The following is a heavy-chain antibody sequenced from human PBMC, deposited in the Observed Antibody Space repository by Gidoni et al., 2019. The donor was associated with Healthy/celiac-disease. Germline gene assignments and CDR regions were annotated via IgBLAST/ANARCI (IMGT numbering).Heavy chain of an antibody. J-gene: IGHJ4*02. CDR2: SNTNTGNP. V-gene: IGHV7-4-1*02. Sequence: QVQLVQSGSELTKPGASVKVSCKASGYTFTSYAMNWVRQAPGQGLEWMGWSNTNTGNPTYAQGFTGRFVFSLATSVSSAYLQISSLKAEDTAVYYCARFLGPNDFWSGYYFNYFDYWGQGTLVTVSS. CDR3: ARFLGPNDFWSGYYFNYFDY. CDR1: GYTFTSYA. D-gene: IGHD3-3*01.